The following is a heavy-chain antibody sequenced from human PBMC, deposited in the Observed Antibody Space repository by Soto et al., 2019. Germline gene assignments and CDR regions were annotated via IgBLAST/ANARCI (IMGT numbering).Heavy chain of an antibody. CDR1: GFTFSSYW. Sequence: EVQLVESGGALVQPGGSLRLSCTASGFTFSSYWMHWVRQAPGKGLVWVSRIKYDGSSTSYADSVKGRFTISRDNAKNTVHLQMNSLRAEDTAVYYCARGIKNYYGVDVWGQGTTVPVSS. D-gene: IGHD2-15*01. CDR3: ARGIKNYYGVDV. CDR2: IKYDGSST. J-gene: IGHJ6*02. V-gene: IGHV3-74*01.